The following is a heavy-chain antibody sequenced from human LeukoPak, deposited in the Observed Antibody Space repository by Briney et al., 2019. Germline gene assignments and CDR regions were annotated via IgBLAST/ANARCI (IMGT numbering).Heavy chain of an antibody. Sequence: SGTLSFTCAVSGGSTSSSNWWSWVRQPPGKGLEWIGEIYHSGSTNYNPSLKSRVTISVDKSKNQFSLKLSSVTAADTAVYYCARASAGYSYGFDYWGQGTLVTVSS. D-gene: IGHD5-18*01. J-gene: IGHJ4*02. CDR2: IYHSGST. CDR3: ARASAGYSYGFDY. CDR1: GGSTSSSNW. V-gene: IGHV4-4*02.